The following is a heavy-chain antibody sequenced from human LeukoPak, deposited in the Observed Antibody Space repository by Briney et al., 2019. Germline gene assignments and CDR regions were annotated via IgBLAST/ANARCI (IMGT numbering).Heavy chain of an antibody. CDR3: ARRWNYGRNYYIDV. CDR1: GGSFSNYY. CDR2: INDRGRT. Sequence: SETLSLTCAVYGGSFSNYYWSWIRQPPGRGLEWIGEINDRGRTSYNPSLMSRVTVSVDTSKNQFALRLTSVTATDTAVYYCARRWNYGRNYYIDVWGNGATVGVSS. J-gene: IGHJ6*03. V-gene: IGHV4-34*01. D-gene: IGHD1-7*01.